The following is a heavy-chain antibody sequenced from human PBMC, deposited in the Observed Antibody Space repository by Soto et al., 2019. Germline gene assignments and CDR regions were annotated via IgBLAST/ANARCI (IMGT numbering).Heavy chain of an antibody. CDR3: AKGVIVVVITPSPFDY. V-gene: IGHV3-23*01. J-gene: IGHJ4*02. D-gene: IGHD3-22*01. CDR2: ISGSGGST. CDR1: GFTFSSYA. Sequence: GVLRLSCAASGFTFSSYAMSWVRQAPGKGLERVSAISGSGGSTYYADSVKGRFTISRDNSKNTLYLQMNSLRAEDTAVYYCAKGVIVVVITPSPFDYWGQGTLVTVST.